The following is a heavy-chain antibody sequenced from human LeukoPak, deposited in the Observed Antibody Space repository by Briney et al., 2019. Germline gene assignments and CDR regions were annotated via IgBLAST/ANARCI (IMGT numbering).Heavy chain of an antibody. D-gene: IGHD5-18*01. Sequence: PSETLSLTCAVYGGSFSGYYWSWIRQPPGKGLEWIGEINHSGSTNYNPSLKSRVTISVDTPKNQFSLKLSSVTAADTAVYYCARGRGYSYGYRPYRYDYWGQGTLVTVSS. CDR2: INHSGST. J-gene: IGHJ4*02. V-gene: IGHV4-34*01. CDR3: ARGRGYSYGYRPYRYDY. CDR1: GGSFSGYY.